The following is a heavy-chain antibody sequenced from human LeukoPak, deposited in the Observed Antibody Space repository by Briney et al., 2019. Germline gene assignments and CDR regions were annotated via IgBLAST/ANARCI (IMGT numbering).Heavy chain of an antibody. D-gene: IGHD3-16*02. Sequence: GGSLRLSCAASGFTFKNYWMSWVRQAPGKGLEWVANIKQDGSHKYYADSVKGRITISRDNAKNSLYLQMSSLGLEDTAVYYCARGIMITFGGVIAKWFDPWGQGALVTVSS. V-gene: IGHV3-7*01. CDR2: IKQDGSHK. CDR3: ARGIMITFGGVIAKWFDP. CDR1: GFTFKNYW. J-gene: IGHJ5*02.